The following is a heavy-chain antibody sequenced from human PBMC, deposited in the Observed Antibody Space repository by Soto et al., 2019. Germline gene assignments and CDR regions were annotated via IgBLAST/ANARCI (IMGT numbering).Heavy chain of an antibody. D-gene: IGHD6-6*01. J-gene: IGHJ6*02. V-gene: IGHV3-30*18. Sequence: GGSLRLSCAASGFTFSSYGIHWVRQAPGKGLEWVAVISSNGNNKYYADSVKGRFTISRDNSKNTLYLQMNSLRAEDTAVYYCAKDLGVSRSLIMDVWGQGTTVTVSS. CDR3: AKDLGVSRSLIMDV. CDR2: ISSNGNNK. CDR1: GFTFSSYG.